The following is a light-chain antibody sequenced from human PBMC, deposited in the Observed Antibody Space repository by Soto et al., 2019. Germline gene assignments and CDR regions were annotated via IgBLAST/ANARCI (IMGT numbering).Light chain of an antibody. CDR3: QQRSNWPRIT. Sequence: EIVMTQSPATLSVSPGDRATLSCRASQSVTSNLAWYQQKPGQAPRLLIYDASNRATGIPARFSGSGSGTDFTLTISSLEPEDFAVYYCQQRSNWPRITFGQGTRLEIK. CDR2: DAS. CDR1: QSVTSN. V-gene: IGKV3-11*01. J-gene: IGKJ5*01.